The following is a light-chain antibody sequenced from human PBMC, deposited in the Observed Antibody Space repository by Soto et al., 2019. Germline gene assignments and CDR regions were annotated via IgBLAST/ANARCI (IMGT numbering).Light chain of an antibody. V-gene: IGKV1-8*01. J-gene: IGKJ3*01. CDR2: AAS. CDR3: QQYSTHPFT. CDR1: QGVSSY. Sequence: ATRMTQSPSSFSASPGDRVNITCRADQGVSSYFAWYQQKPGKAPKLLIYAASTIQSGVPSTFSGSGSGTDIPITISCQQYEYAAYYFCQQYSTHPFTFGPGTKVDVK.